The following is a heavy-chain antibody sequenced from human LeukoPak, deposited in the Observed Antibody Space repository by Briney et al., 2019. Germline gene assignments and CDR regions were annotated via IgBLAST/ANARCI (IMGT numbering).Heavy chain of an antibody. CDR3: ARVRGSYRSHLDY. J-gene: IGHJ4*02. V-gene: IGHV3-11*01. CDR2: ISSSGSTI. CDR1: GFTFSDYY. Sequence: GGSLRLSCAASGFTFSDYYMSWIRQAPGKGLEWVSYISSSGSTIHYADSVKGRFTISRDNAKNSLYLQMNSLRAEDTAVYYCARVRGSYRSHLDYWGQGTLVTVSS. D-gene: IGHD3-16*02.